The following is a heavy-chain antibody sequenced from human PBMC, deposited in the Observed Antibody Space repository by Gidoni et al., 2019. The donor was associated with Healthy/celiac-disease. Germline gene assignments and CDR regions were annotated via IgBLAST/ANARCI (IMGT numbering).Heavy chain of an antibody. CDR1: GFTVSSNY. D-gene: IGHD2-2*02. J-gene: IGHJ6*03. CDR3: ARGPCSSTSCDKDYYYYMDV. V-gene: IGHV3-53*01. Sequence: EVQLVASGGGLIQPGGSLRLSCAASGFTVSSNYMSWVRQAPGKGLEWVSVIYSCGSTYYADSVKGRVTISRDNSKNTLYLQMNSLRAEDTAVYYCARGPCSSTSCDKDYYYYMDVWGKGTTVNVSS. CDR2: IYSCGST.